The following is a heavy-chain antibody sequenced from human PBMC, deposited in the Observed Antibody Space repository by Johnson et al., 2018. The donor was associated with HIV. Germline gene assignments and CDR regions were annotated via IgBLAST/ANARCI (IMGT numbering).Heavy chain of an antibody. V-gene: IGHV3-13*01. CDR3: AKDLYDSSGYGAFDI. D-gene: IGHD3-22*01. CDR1: GFTFSSYD. Sequence: VQLVESGGGVVQPGGSLRLSCAASGFTFSSYDMHWVRQATGKGLEWVSAIGTAGDTYYPGSVKGRFTISRDNAKNSLYLQMNSLRAEDTALYYCAKDLYDSSGYGAFDIWGQGTMVTVSS. CDR2: IGTAGDT. J-gene: IGHJ3*02.